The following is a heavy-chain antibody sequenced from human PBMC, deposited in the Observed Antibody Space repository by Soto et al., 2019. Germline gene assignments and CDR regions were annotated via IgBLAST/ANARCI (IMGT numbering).Heavy chain of an antibody. V-gene: IGHV3-30*18. J-gene: IGHJ4*02. D-gene: IGHD3-10*02. CDR1: GLTFSSYG. Sequence: QVQLVESGGGVVQPGRSLRLSCAASGLTFSSYGMHWVRQAPGKGLEWLTFISHDGSKTYYADSVKGRFTISRDNSKNTHYLQMNSLRIEDTALYYCVKDQGLVFGYCNYWVQGTLVTVSS. CDR2: ISHDGSKT. CDR3: VKDQGLVFGYCNY.